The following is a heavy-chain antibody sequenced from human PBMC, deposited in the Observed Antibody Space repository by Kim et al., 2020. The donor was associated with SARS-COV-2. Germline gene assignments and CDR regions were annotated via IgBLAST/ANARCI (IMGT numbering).Heavy chain of an antibody. CDR3: ARGTIIYYDSSGNQIPGEPAYYYYGMDV. J-gene: IGHJ6*02. CDR2: INHSGST. Sequence: SETLSLTCAVYGGSFSGYYWSWIRQPPGKGLEWIGEINHSGSTNYNPSLKSRVTISVDTSKNQFSLKLSSVTAADTAVYYCARGTIIYYDSSGNQIPGEPAYYYYGMDVWGQGTTVTVSS. D-gene: IGHD3-22*01. V-gene: IGHV4-34*01. CDR1: GGSFSGYY.